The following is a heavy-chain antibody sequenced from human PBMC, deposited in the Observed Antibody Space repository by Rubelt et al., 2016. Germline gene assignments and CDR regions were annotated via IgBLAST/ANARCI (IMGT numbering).Heavy chain of an antibody. CDR2: ISGSGGNT. J-gene: IGHJ6*02. CDR1: GFTFSSNA. D-gene: IGHD5-12*01. Sequence: EVQLLESGGGLVQPGGSLRLSCTASGFTFSSNAMSWVRQAPGKGLEWVSAISGSGGNTYYADSVKGRFSISRDNSKNTLYLQLNSLRGEDTALYYCARDLAFNGMDVWGQGTTVTVAS. V-gene: IGHV3-23*01. CDR3: ARDLAFNGMDV.